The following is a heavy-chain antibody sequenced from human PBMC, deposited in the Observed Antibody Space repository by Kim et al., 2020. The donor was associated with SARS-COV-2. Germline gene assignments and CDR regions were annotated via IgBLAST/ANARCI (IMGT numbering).Heavy chain of an antibody. V-gene: IGHV4-59*01. Sequence: ETLSLTCTVSGGSISSYYWSWIRQPPGKGLEWIGYIYYSGSTNYNPSLKSRVTISVDTSKNQFSLKLSSVTAADTAVYYCARSEKDDFWSGYYNYYYYGMDVWGQGTTVTVSS. J-gene: IGHJ6*02. CDR3: ARSEKDDFWSGYYNYYYYGMDV. D-gene: IGHD3-3*01. CDR1: GGSISSYY. CDR2: IYYSGST.